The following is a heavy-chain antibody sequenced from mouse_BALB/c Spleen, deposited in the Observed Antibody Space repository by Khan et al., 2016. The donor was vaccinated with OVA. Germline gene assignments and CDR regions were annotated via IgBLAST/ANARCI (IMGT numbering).Heavy chain of an antibody. D-gene: IGHD3-2*02. CDR2: IYPGTDNT. CDR3: AREEALYYFDY. V-gene: IGHV1S132*01. CDR1: GYIFTSYW. Sequence: VQLQESGAELVRPGASVKLSCKTSGYIFTSYWLHWVKQRSGQGLEWIARIYPGTDNTYYSEKLKDKATLTADKSSSTAYMQLSSLKSEDSAVYFCAREEALYYFDYWGQGTTLTVSS. J-gene: IGHJ2*01.